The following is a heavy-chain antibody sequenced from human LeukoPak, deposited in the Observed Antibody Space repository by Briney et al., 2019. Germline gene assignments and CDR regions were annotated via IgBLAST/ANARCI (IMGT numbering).Heavy chain of an antibody. CDR2: LSSSGSTM. Sequence: GGSLRLSCAASGFTFSDYYVAWIRQAPGRGLESVSYLSSSGSTMYYADSVKGRFTISRDNAKNSVFLQMNSLRVEDTAVYYCATEVSISSAGLDSWGQGTLVTVSS. CDR1: GFTFSDYY. J-gene: IGHJ4*02. D-gene: IGHD3-3*02. CDR3: ATEVSISSAGLDS. V-gene: IGHV3-11*04.